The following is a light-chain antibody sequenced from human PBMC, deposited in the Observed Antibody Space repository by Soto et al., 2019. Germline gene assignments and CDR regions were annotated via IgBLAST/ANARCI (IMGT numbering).Light chain of an antibody. CDR1: QSVLYSSNNKNY. Sequence: DIVMTQSPDSLAVSLGERATINCKSSQSVLYSSNNKNYLAWYRQKPGQSPELLIYWASTRESGVPERFSGSGSGTDFTLTISSLQAEDVAVYSCQQYYSTPRTFGQGTKVEIK. J-gene: IGKJ1*01. CDR2: WAS. CDR3: QQYYSTPRT. V-gene: IGKV4-1*01.